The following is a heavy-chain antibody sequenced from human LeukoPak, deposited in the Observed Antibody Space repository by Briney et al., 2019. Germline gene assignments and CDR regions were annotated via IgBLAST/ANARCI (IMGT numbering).Heavy chain of an antibody. CDR2: TRYRSNWYN. CDR3: ARSIQHFDY. Sequence: SQTLSLTCGISGDSVSSNSATWDWIRQSPSRGLEWLGRTRYRSNWYNDSALSVRSRITINPDTSKNQFSPQLHSVTPEDTAVYYCARSIQHFDYWGQGTLVTVSS. D-gene: IGHD2-21*01. CDR1: GDSVSSNSAT. J-gene: IGHJ4*02. V-gene: IGHV6-1*01.